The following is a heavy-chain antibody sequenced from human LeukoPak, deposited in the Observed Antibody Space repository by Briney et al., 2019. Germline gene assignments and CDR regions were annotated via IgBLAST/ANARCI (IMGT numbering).Heavy chain of an antibody. CDR1: GFSFSSYT. J-gene: IGHJ1*01. V-gene: IGHV3-21*01. CDR2: ISPSGSST. CDR3: VRDFLGESGAGGC. D-gene: IGHD3-10*01. Sequence: GGSLRLSCAASGFSFSSYTMNWVRQAPGKGPELVSSISPSGSSTYNADSLRGRFIISRDNAKDSVFLQMNSLRGEDTAVYYCVRDFLGESGAGGCWGQGTLVTVSS.